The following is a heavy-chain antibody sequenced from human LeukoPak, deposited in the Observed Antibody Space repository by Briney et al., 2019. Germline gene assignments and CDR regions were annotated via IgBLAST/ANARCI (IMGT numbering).Heavy chain of an antibody. V-gene: IGHV3-11*05. D-gene: IGHD6-13*01. J-gene: IGHJ4*02. CDR2: ISSISSYT. Sequence: AGGSLRLSCAASGFTFSDYYMSWILQDPGKGLEWVSYISSISSYTNYADSVKGRFTISRDNAKNSLYLKMISLRAEDPAVYYCARDVAAAGGIDYWGQGTLVTVSS. CDR3: ARDVAAAGGIDY. CDR1: GFTFSDYY.